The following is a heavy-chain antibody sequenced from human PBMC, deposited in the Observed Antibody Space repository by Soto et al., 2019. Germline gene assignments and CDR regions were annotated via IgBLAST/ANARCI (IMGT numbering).Heavy chain of an antibody. D-gene: IGHD3-10*01. V-gene: IGHV4-59*01. Sequence: QVQLQESGPGLVKPSETLSLTCTVSGGSISSYYWSWIRQPPGKGLEWIGYIYYSGSTNYNPSLKTHVTISVDTSKNRFSLTLSSVTAADTAVYYCARVWGGAFDIWGQGTMVTVSS. CDR2: IYYSGST. J-gene: IGHJ3*02. CDR3: ARVWGGAFDI. CDR1: GGSISSYY.